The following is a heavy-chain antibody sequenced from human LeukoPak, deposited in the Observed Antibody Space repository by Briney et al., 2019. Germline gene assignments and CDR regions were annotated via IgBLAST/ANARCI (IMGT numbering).Heavy chain of an antibody. CDR2: ISGSGGTT. D-gene: IGHD3-22*01. J-gene: IGHJ4*02. V-gene: IGHV3-23*01. CDR1: GFTLSNYV. Sequence: GGSLRLSCVAAGFTLSNYVMSGVRQAPGKGREWGSSISGSGGTTYYGASVKGRFTISRDNSKNTLYLQMNSLRAEDTAVYYCAKDTFWDMIVVVIWVGGFDYWGQGTLVTVSS. CDR3: AKDTFWDMIVVVIWVGGFDY.